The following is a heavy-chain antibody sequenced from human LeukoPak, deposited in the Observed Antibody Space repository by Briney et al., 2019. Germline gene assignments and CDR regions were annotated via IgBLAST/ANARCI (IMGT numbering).Heavy chain of an antibody. D-gene: IGHD5-24*01. CDR2: ISSSGSTI. V-gene: IGHV3-11*01. CDR3: AKDLRDGYNSPLFDY. Sequence: GGSLRLSCAASGFTFSDYYMSWIRQAPGKGLEWVSYISSSGSTIYYADSVKGRFTISRDNAKNSLYLQMNSLRAEDTALYYCAKDLRDGYNSPLFDYWGREPWSPSPQ. CDR1: GFTFSDYY. J-gene: IGHJ4*02.